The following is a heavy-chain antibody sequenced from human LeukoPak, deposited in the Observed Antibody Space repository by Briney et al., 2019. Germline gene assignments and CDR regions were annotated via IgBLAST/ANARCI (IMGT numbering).Heavy chain of an antibody. Sequence: SVKLSCKASGGTFSIYAISWVRQAPGQVREWKGGIIPIFGTANYAQKFQGRVTITADESTSTAYMELSSLRSEDTAVYYCARGTHKYCSSTSCYLNFDYWGQGNLVTVSS. CDR3: ARGTHKYCSSTSCYLNFDY. D-gene: IGHD2-2*01. J-gene: IGHJ4*02. CDR1: GGTFSIYA. V-gene: IGHV1-69*13. CDR2: IIPIFGTA.